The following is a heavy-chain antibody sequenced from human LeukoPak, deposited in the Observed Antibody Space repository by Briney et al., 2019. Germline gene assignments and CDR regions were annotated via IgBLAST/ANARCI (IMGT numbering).Heavy chain of an antibody. CDR3: ARRLLTVGDGFDV. CDR1: GFSFDTSGMS. J-gene: IGHJ6*02. Sequence: SGPTLVNPTQTLTLTCTFSGFSFDTSGMSLNWIRQTPGMALEWLARIDWDDDKYYFTSLKARLNISKVNSKRQVVLTMTNAGPVDTGTYSCARRLLTVGDGFDVWGQGTRVTVSS. D-gene: IGHD4-23*01. V-gene: IGHV2-70*11. CDR2: IDWDDDK.